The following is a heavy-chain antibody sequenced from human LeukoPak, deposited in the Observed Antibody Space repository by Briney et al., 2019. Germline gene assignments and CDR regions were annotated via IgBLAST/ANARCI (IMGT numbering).Heavy chain of an antibody. CDR1: GYPFTSYG. D-gene: IGHD3-22*01. J-gene: IGHJ4*02. CDR3: ARDRSYDSSGYSL. CDR2: ISAYNGNT. V-gene: IGHV1-18*01. Sequence: SVKVSCKASGYPFTSYGISWVRQAPGQGLEWMGWISAYNGNTNYAQKLQGRVTMTTDTSTSTAYMELRSLRSDDTAVYYCARDRSYDSSGYSLWGQGTLVTVSS.